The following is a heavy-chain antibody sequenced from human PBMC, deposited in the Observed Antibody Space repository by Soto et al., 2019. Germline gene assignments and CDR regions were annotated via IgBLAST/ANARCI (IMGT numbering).Heavy chain of an antibody. Sequence: GGSLRLSCAASGFTFSSYWMTWFRQAPGKGLEWVANIKQDGSEKYYVDSVKGRFTISRDNAKNSLYLQMNSLRDEDTAVYYCARSPYGGYVFDYWGQGTLVTVSS. D-gene: IGHD5-12*01. CDR1: GFTFSSYW. CDR3: ARSPYGGYVFDY. J-gene: IGHJ4*02. V-gene: IGHV3-7*01. CDR2: IKQDGSEK.